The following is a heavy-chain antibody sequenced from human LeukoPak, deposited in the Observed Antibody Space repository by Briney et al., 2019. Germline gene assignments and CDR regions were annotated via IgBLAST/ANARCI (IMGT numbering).Heavy chain of an antibody. D-gene: IGHD3-22*01. CDR2: ISSSGSTI. V-gene: IGHV3-11*01. J-gene: IGHJ4*02. CDR3: AREGPPYYYDSSGYYLY. Sequence: PGGSLRLPCAASGFTFSDYYMSWIRQAPGKGLEWVSYISSSGSTIYYADSVKGRFTISRDNAKNSLYLQMNSLRAEDTAVYYCAREGPPYYYDSSGYYLYWGQGTLVTVSS. CDR1: GFTFSDYY.